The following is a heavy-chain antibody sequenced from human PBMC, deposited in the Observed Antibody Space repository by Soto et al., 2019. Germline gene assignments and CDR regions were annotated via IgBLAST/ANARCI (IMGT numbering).Heavy chain of an antibody. D-gene: IGHD5-12*01. CDR3: AREGSGYDPVYNWFDP. J-gene: IGHJ5*02. CDR2: IIPIFGTA. V-gene: IGHV1-69*13. CDR1: GGTFSSYA. Sequence: SVKVSCKASGGTFSSYAISWVRQAPGQGLEWMGGIIPIFGTANYAQKFQGRVTITADESTSTAYMELSSLRSEDTAVYYCAREGSGYDPVYNWFDPWGQGTLVTVSS.